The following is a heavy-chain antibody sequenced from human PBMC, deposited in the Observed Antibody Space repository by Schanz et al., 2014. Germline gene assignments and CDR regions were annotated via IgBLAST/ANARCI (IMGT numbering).Heavy chain of an antibody. J-gene: IGHJ5*01. CDR3: ARSPGDFPGWFDS. CDR1: GGSFSGYY. D-gene: IGHD4-17*01. V-gene: IGHV4-34*01. CDR2: INHSANT. Sequence: QVQLQQWGAGLLKPSETLSLTCAVDGGSFSGYYWSWIRQSPDKGLEWIGEINHSANTTYNPSLKTRVTISVDKSNNEFSLKLSSVTAADTAVYYCARSPGDFPGWFDSWGQGTLVTVSS.